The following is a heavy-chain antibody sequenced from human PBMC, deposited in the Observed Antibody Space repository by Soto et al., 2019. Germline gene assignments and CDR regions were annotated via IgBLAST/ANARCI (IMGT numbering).Heavy chain of an antibody. D-gene: IGHD1-26*01. V-gene: IGHV1-69*13. CDR2: IIPIFGTA. CDR3: ARGYSGSYFEVHPRFDP. J-gene: IGHJ5*02. CDR1: GGTFSSYA. Sequence: ASVKVSCKASGGTFSSYAISWVRQAPGQGLEWMGGIIPIFGTANYAQKFQGRVTITADESTSTAYMELSSLRSEDTAVYYCARGYSGSYFEVHPRFDPWGQGTLVTVSS.